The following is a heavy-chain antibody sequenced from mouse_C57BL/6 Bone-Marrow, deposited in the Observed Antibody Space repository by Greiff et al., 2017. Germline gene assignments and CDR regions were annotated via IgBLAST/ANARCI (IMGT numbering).Heavy chain of an antibody. CDR1: GYTFTSYW. J-gene: IGHJ1*03. CDR2: IDPSDSYT. V-gene: IGHV1-69*01. CDR3: ARGSYEWYFDG. D-gene: IGHD1-1*02. Sequence: QVQLQQPGAELVMPGASVKLSCKASGYTFTSYWMHWVKQRPGQGLEWIGEIDPSDSYTNYNQKFKGKSTLTVDKSSSTAYMQLSSLTSEDSAVYYWARGSYEWYFDGWGTGTGVTVSS.